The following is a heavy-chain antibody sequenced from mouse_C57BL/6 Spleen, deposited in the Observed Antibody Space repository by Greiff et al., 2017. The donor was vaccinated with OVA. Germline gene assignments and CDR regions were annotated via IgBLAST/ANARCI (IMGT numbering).Heavy chain of an antibody. J-gene: IGHJ3*01. CDR3: ASTPLFYYGYDGFAY. Sequence: QVQLKQPGAELVRPGSSVKLSCKASGYTFTSYWMDWVKQRPGQGLEWIGNIYPSDSETHYNQKFKDKATLTVDKSSSTAYMQLSSLTSEDSAVYYCASTPLFYYGYDGFAYWGQGTLVTVSA. V-gene: IGHV1-61*01. CDR1: GYTFTSYW. D-gene: IGHD2-2*01. CDR2: IYPSDSET.